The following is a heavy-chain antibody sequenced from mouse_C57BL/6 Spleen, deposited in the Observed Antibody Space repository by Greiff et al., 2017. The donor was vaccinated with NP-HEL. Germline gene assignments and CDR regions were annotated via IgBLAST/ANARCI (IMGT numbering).Heavy chain of an antibody. V-gene: IGHV1-55*01. J-gene: IGHJ4*01. CDR2: IYPGSGST. CDR1: GYTFTSYW. CDR3: ARCPYYGSSYEDAMDD. Sequence: VKLQQPGAELVKPGASVKMSCKASGYTFTSYWITWVKQRPGQGLEWIGDIYPGSGSTNYNEKFKSKATLTVDTSSSTAYMQLSSLTSEDSAVYYCARCPYYGSSYEDAMDDWGQGTSVTVSS. D-gene: IGHD1-1*01.